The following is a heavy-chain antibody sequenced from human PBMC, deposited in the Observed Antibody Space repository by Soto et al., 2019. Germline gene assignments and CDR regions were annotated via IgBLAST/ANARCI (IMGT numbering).Heavy chain of an antibody. D-gene: IGHD3-10*01. CDR1: GASINYYY. V-gene: IGHV4-4*08. CDR2: IQDSGAT. J-gene: IGHJ6*03. Sequence: SETLSLTCAVSGASINYYYWNWIRQSPGKGLEWIGYIQDSGATKYNPSLESRVTISVDTSKNQFSLNLSSVTAADTAVYYCGREGFGLVGFSYSYMDVRGKGTTVTVSS. CDR3: GREGFGLVGFSYSYMDV.